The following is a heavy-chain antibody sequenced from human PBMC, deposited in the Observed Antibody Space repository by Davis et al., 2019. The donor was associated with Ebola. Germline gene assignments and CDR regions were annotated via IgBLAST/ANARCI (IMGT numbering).Heavy chain of an antibody. CDR2: ISHSGNT. J-gene: IGHJ3*02. CDR3: ARQEGVVVLNDAFDI. CDR1: GGSFSGYS. D-gene: IGHD2-15*01. Sequence: MPSETLSLTCAIYGGSFSGYSWSWIRQPPGKGLEWIGEISHSGNTNYNPSLKSRVTISVDTSKNQFSLKLSSVTAADTAVYYCARQEGVVVLNDAFDIWGQGTMVTVSS. V-gene: IGHV4-34*01.